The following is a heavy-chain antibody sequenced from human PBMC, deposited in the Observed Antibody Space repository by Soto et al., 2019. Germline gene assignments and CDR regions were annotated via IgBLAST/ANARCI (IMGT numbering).Heavy chain of an antibody. CDR1: GMAFDNFW. J-gene: IGHJ4*02. CDR3: VGGRGWLLDY. Sequence: EVRLEESGGGLVQPGESLRLSCEGSGMAFDNFWMNWVRQAPGKGLEWVAIIKQDASEKLYVDSVRGRFTISRDNAKNSVYLEMSSLRVEDTAVYYCVGGRGWLLDYWGQGTLVTVSS. D-gene: IGHD6-19*01. V-gene: IGHV3-7*03. CDR2: IKQDASEK.